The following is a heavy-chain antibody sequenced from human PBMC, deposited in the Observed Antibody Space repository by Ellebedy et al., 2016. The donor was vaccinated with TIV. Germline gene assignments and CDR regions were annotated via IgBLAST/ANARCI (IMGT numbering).Heavy chain of an antibody. CDR2: ISWNSGSI. V-gene: IGHV3-9*01. CDR3: AKDISSTNLGRYFDL. J-gene: IGHJ2*01. D-gene: IGHD6-6*01. CDR1: GFTFADYA. Sequence: GGSLKLSCAASGFTFADYAMHWVRQVPGKGLEWVSGISWNSGSIGYADSVKARFTVSRDNAKNSLYLEMSNLGTDDTAFYYCAKDISSTNLGRYFDLWGRGTLVSVSS.